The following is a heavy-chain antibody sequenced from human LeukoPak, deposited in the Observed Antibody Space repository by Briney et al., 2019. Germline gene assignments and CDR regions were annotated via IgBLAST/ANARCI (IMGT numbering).Heavy chain of an antibody. J-gene: IGHJ4*02. CDR2: ISGSGVST. CDR3: AKDPRGYSSGY. CDR1: GFTFSSYA. D-gene: IGHD6-25*01. Sequence: GGSLRLSCAASGFTFSSYAMSWVRQAPGKGLEWVSAISGSGVSTYYVDSVRGRFTISRDNSKNTLYLQMNSLRAEDTAVYYCAKDPRGYSSGYWGQGTLVTVSS. V-gene: IGHV3-23*01.